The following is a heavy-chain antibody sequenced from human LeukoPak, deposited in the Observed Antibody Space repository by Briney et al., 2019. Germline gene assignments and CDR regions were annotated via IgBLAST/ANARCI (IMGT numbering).Heavy chain of an antibody. V-gene: IGHV4-61*02. CDR1: GGSISSGSYY. J-gene: IGHJ6*02. CDR2: IYTSGST. D-gene: IGHD1-14*01. CDR3: ARDSNPPTPGVYYYYGMDV. Sequence: SETLSLTCTVSGGSISSGSYYWSWIRQPAGKRLEWIGRIYTSGSTNCNPSLKSRVTISVDTSKNQFSLKLSSVTAADTAVYYCARDSNPPTPGVYYYYGMDVWGQGTTVTVSS.